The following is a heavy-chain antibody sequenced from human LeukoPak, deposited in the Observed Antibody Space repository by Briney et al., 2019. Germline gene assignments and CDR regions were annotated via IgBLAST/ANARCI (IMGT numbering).Heavy chain of an antibody. D-gene: IGHD3-22*01. V-gene: IGHV4-30-2*01. CDR1: GGSISSGGYS. CDR2: IYHSGST. J-gene: IGHJ3*02. CDR3: ARGYPHYYDSGGYGAFDI. Sequence: SETLSLTCAVSGGSISSGGYSWSWIRQPPGKGLEWIGYIYHSGSTYYNPSLKSRVTISVDRSKNQFSLKLSSVTAADTAVYYCARGYPHYYDSGGYGAFDIWGQGTMVTVSS.